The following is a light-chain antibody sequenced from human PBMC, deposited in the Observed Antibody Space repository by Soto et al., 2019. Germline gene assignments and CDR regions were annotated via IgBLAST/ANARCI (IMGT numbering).Light chain of an antibody. CDR3: QQYGSSPRT. J-gene: IGKJ1*01. CDR2: GAS. Sequence: EIVLMQSPGTLSLSPGERATLSCRASQSVSSSYLAWYQQKPGQAPRLLIYGASSRATGIPDRFSGSGSGTDFTLTISRLEPEDFAVYSCQQYGSSPRTFGQGTKVEI. CDR1: QSVSSSY. V-gene: IGKV3-20*01.